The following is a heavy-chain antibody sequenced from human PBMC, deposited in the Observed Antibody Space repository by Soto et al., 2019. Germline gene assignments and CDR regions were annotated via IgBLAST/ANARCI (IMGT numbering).Heavy chain of an antibody. CDR3: AKELVGYDILTGYPDYYYGMDV. CDR1: GGTFSSYA. Sequence: ASVKVSCKAPGGTFSSYAISWVRQAPGQGLEWMGGIIPIFGTANYAQKFQGRVTITADESTSTAYMELSSLRSEDTAVYYCAKELVGYDILTGYPDYYYGMDVWGQGTTVTVSS. J-gene: IGHJ6*02. CDR2: IIPIFGTA. D-gene: IGHD3-9*01. V-gene: IGHV1-69*13.